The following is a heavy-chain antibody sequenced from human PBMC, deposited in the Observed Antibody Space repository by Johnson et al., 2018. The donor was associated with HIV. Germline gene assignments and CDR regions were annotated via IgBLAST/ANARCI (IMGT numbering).Heavy chain of an antibody. CDR1: GFSFSNYA. V-gene: IGHV3-33*01. Sequence: QVQLVESGGGVVQPGRSLRLSCAASGFSFSNYAMHWVRQAPGKGLEWVAVIWYNGSKKYYADSVKGRFTISRDNSNNTLYLQMNSLRVEDTGIYYCARDPAAAALRAFDIWGQGTMVTVSS. CDR2: IWYNGSKK. J-gene: IGHJ3*02. D-gene: IGHD6-13*01. CDR3: ARDPAAAALRAFDI.